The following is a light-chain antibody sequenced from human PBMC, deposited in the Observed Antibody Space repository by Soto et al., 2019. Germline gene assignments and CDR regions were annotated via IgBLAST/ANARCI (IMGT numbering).Light chain of an antibody. V-gene: IGKV3-15*01. CDR1: QSVSSK. CDR3: QQYGSSPYT. CDR2: GAS. Sequence: EIVMTQSPATLSVSPGERATLSYRASQSVSSKLAWYQQKPGQAPRLLIYGASTRATGIPARFSGSGSGTEFTLTISNLEPEDFAVYSCQQYGSSPYTFGQGTKVDIK. J-gene: IGKJ2*01.